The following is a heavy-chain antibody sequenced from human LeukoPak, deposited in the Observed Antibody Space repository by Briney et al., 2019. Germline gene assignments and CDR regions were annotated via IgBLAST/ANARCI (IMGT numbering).Heavy chain of an antibody. D-gene: IGHD6-13*01. CDR3: ARGRQLLETCFAP. J-gene: IGHJ5*02. CDR2: INPNSGGT. CDR1: GYTFTGYY. V-gene: IGHV1-2*02. Sequence: ASVKVSCKASGYTFTGYYMHWVRQAPGQGLEWMGWINPNSGGTNYAQKFQGRVTMTRDTSISTAYMELSRLRSDDTAVYYCARGRQLLETCFAPWGQGTLVPSPQ.